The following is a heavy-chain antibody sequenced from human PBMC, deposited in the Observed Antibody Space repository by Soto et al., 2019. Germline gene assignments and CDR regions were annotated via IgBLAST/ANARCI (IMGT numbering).Heavy chain of an antibody. CDR2: VFHTGTT. Sequence: QVQRQESGPGLVKPSGSLSLTCAVSGDSVSSPYYWCWVRQPPGKGLEWIGEVFHTGTTSYNPSLRSRVTISMDKSINQFSLDLSSVTAADTAVYYCARSAGWYAIHAWGPGTLV. CDR3: ARSAGWYAIHA. CDR1: GDSVSSPYY. D-gene: IGHD6-19*01. V-gene: IGHV4-4*02. J-gene: IGHJ5*02.